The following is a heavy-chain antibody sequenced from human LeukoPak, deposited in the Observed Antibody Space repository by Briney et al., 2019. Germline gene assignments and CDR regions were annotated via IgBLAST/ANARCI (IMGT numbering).Heavy chain of an antibody. Sequence: SQTLSLTCTVSGGSISSGGYYWSWIRQHPGKGLEWIGYIYYSGSTYYNPSLKSRVTISVDTSKNQFSLKLSSVTAADTAVYYCARVSVAVGGDYFDYWGQGTLASVSS. V-gene: IGHV4-31*03. D-gene: IGHD3-16*01. CDR1: GGSISSGGYY. CDR3: ARVSVAVGGDYFDY. CDR2: IYYSGST. J-gene: IGHJ4*02.